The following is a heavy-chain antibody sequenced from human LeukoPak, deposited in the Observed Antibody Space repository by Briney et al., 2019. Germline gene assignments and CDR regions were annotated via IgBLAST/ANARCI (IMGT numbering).Heavy chain of an antibody. J-gene: IGHJ6*02. CDR2: INPNSGGT. V-gene: IGHV1-2*06. CDR1: GYTFTGYY. Sequence: ALVKVSYKASGYTFTGYYMHWVRQAPGQGLEWMGRINPNSGGTNYAQKFQGRVTMTRDTSISTAYMELSRLRSDDTAVYYCARGVTTSSYYYYYGMDVWGQGTTVTVSS. D-gene: IGHD4-17*01. CDR3: ARGVTTSSYYYYYGMDV.